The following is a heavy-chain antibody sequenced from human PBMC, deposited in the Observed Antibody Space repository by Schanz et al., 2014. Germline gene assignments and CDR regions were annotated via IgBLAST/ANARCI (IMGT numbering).Heavy chain of an antibody. CDR1: GFTFSSYA. CDR2: IKHDGSVK. Sequence: EVQLLESGGGLVQPGGSLRLSCAASGFTFSSYAMSWVRQAPGKGPEWVANIKHDGSVKDYVDSVEGRFTISRDNAKRSLFLQMNSLRVEDTAVYYCAKQHIVRGVIYLNWFDSWGQGTLVTVSS. V-gene: IGHV3-7*02. J-gene: IGHJ5*01. D-gene: IGHD3-10*01. CDR3: AKQHIVRGVIYLNWFDS.